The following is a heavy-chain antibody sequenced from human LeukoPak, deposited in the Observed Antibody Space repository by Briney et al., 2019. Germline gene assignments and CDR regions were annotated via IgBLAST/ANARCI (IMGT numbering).Heavy chain of an antibody. CDR2: ISYDGSNK. D-gene: IGHD4-23*01. CDR3: AKAKIRWVIDY. Sequence: GGSLRLSCAASGFTFSSYAMHWVRQAPGKGLEWVAVISYDGSNKYYADSVKGRFTISRDNSKNTLYLQMNSLRAEDTAVYYCAKAKIRWVIDYWGQGTLVTVSS. J-gene: IGHJ4*02. CDR1: GFTFSSYA. V-gene: IGHV3-30-3*01.